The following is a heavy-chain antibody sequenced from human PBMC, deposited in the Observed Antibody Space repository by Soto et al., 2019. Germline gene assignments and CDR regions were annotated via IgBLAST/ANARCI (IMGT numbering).Heavy chain of an antibody. CDR2: IYYSGST. D-gene: IGHD2-21*01. CDR3: ARDYSQAPVWFDP. CDR1: GGSISSSSYY. J-gene: IGHJ5*02. Sequence: SETLSLTCTVSGGSISSSSYYWGWIRQPPGKGLEWIGSIYYSGSTYYNPSLKSRVTISVDTSKNQFSLKLSSVTAADTAVYYCARDYSQAPVWFDPWGQGTLVTVSS. V-gene: IGHV4-39*01.